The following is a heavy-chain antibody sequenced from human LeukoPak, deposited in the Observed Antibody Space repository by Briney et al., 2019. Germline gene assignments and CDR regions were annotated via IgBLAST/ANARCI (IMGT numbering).Heavy chain of an antibody. CDR1: GYTFRNFG. D-gene: IGHD3-10*01. CDR3: ARSGDGNWFDP. Sequence: ASVKVSCKASGYTFRNFGMGWVRQAPGQGLEWMGWISAYNGDTNYAQKLQGRVTMTTDTSTSTAYMELRNLRSDDTAVYYCARSGDGNWFDPWGQGTLVTVSS. V-gene: IGHV1-18*01. J-gene: IGHJ5*02. CDR2: ISAYNGDT.